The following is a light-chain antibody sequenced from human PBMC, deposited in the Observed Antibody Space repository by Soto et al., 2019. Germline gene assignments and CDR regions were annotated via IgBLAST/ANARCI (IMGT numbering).Light chain of an antibody. CDR2: GAS. V-gene: IGKV1D-12*01. CDR3: QQADSFPLT. Sequence: DIQMTQSPSSVSASIGDTVTITCRASQDISTLLAWYQQKPGKAPKLLIYGASTLESGVPSRFSGRGSGTDFTLTISSLQPEDFETYFCQQADSFPLTVGGGTKVELK. J-gene: IGKJ4*02. CDR1: QDISTL.